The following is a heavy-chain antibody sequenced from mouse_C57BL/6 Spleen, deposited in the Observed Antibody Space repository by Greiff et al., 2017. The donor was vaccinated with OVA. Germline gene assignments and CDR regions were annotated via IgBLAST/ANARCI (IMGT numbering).Heavy chain of an antibody. V-gene: IGHV6-6*01. CDR2: IRNKANNHAT. CDR1: GFTFSDAW. J-gene: IGHJ3*01. D-gene: IGHD1-1*01. Sequence: EVQGVESGGGLVQPGGSMKLSCAASGFTFSDAWMDWVRQSPEKGLAWVAEIRNKANNHATYYAESVKGRFTISRDDSKSRVYLQMNSLRAEDTGIYYCTRPITTVESAWLAYWGQGTLVTVSA. CDR3: TRPITTVESAWLAY.